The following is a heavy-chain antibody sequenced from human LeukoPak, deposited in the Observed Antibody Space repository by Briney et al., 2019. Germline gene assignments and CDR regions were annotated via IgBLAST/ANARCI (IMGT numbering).Heavy chain of an antibody. D-gene: IGHD1-1*01. J-gene: IGHJ4*02. Sequence: SETLSLTCAVYGGSFSGYYWSWIRQPPGKGLEWIGEINHSGSTNYNPSLKSRVTISEDTSKNQFSLKLSSVTAADTAVYYCAGVELERRTFDYWGQGTLVTVSS. CDR2: INHSGST. CDR1: GGSFSGYY. V-gene: IGHV4-34*01. CDR3: AGVELERRTFDY.